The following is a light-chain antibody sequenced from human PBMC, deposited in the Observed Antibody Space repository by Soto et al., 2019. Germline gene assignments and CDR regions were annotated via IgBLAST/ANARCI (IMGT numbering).Light chain of an antibody. J-gene: IGLJ1*01. CDR2: INI. CDR3: QSYDSSLSGRYV. CDR1: SSNIGAGYD. Sequence: QSVLTQPPSVSGAPGQTVTISSTGSSSNIGAGYDVHWYQQLPGTAPKLLIYININRPSGVPDRFSGSKSGTSASLAITGLQAEDEADYYCQSYDSSLSGRYVFGTGTKVTVL. V-gene: IGLV1-40*01.